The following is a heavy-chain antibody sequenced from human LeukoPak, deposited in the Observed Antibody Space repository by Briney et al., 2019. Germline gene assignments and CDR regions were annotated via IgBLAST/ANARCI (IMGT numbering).Heavy chain of an antibody. V-gene: IGHV4-30-4*01. Sequence: PSETLSLTCTVSGGSISSGDYYWSWIRQPPGKGLEWIGYIYYSGSTYYNPSLKRRVTISVDTSKNQFSLKLSSVTAADTAVYYCARAFDDSSGYPQDIWGQGTMVTVSS. CDR1: GGSISSGDYY. D-gene: IGHD3-22*01. J-gene: IGHJ3*02. CDR2: IYYSGST. CDR3: ARAFDDSSGYPQDI.